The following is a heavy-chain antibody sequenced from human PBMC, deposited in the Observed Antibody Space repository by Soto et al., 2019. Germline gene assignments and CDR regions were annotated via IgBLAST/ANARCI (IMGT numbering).Heavy chain of an antibody. J-gene: IGHJ4*02. Sequence: EVQLLESGGDLVQPGGSLRLSCAASGFTFSSYAMNWVRQAPGKGLEWVSTISWSGDDTYYLDSVKGRFTISRDNSKNTLYLQMNSLRAEDSAVYYCARDPSTGSADYWGQGTLVIVPS. V-gene: IGHV3-23*01. CDR3: ARDPSTGSADY. CDR1: GFTFSSYA. CDR2: ISWSGDDT. D-gene: IGHD3-9*01.